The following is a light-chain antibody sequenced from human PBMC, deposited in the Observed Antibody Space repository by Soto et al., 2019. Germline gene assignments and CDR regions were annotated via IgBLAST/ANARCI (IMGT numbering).Light chain of an antibody. CDR1: SSNIGSNY. J-gene: IGLJ3*02. CDR2: RNN. Sequence: QSVLTQPPSASGTPGQRVTICCSGSSSNIGSNYVYWYQQLPGTAPKLLIYRNNQRPSGVPDRFSGSKSGTSASLAISRPRSEDEADYYCAAWDDSLSGPVFGVGTKLTVL. V-gene: IGLV1-47*01. CDR3: AAWDDSLSGPV.